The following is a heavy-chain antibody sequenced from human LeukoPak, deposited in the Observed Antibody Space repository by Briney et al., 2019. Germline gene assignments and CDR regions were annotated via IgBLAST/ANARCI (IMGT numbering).Heavy chain of an antibody. Sequence: PSGTLSLTCTVSSGSISSSTYYRGWIRQPPGKGLEWIGTIYYTGSTYYNPSLKSRVTISVDTSKNQFSLKLTSVTAADTAVYYCARAVGTDGYNLWVYWGQGTLVTVSS. CDR2: IYYTGST. J-gene: IGHJ4*02. CDR3: ARAVGTDGYNLWVY. CDR1: SGSISSSTYY. V-gene: IGHV4-39*07. D-gene: IGHD5-24*01.